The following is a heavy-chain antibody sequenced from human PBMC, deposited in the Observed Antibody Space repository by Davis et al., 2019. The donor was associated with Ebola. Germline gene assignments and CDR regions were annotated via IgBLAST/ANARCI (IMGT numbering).Heavy chain of an antibody. CDR3: ARDRIPTYSGAWWTRGYAMDV. CDR1: GGTFNNEA. V-gene: IGHV1-69*06. J-gene: IGHJ6*02. D-gene: IGHD6-13*01. Sequence: AASVKVSCKVSGGTFNNEAISWVRQAPGQGPEWMGAIAPIFGTPNYAQKFKGRVTISADRSTSTAYMELSSLRSEDTAVYFCARDRIPTYSGAWWTRGYAMDVWGQGTTVNVSS. CDR2: IAPIFGTP.